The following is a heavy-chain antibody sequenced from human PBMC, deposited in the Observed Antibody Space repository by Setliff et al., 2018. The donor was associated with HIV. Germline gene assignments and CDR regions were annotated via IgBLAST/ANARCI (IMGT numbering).Heavy chain of an antibody. Sequence: GGSLRLSCVASGFTLSTYRMNWVRQAPGKGLEWVSSIIRDSSYIFDADSVKGRFTISRDNAQNSLYLQMNNLRVEDTAVYYCARYKWNNWIFGWFDSWGQGTQVTVSS. V-gene: IGHV3-21*01. CDR3: ARYKWNNWIFGWFDS. CDR1: GFTLSTYR. D-gene: IGHD1-20*01. CDR2: IIRDSSYI. J-gene: IGHJ5*01.